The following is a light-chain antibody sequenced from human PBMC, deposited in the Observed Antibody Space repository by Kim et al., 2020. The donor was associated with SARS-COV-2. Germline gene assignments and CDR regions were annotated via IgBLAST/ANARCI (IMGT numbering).Light chain of an antibody. Sequence: DFVMTQSPLSLPVTPGEPASISCRSSQSLLHSNGYNYLDWYLQKPGQSPQLLIYLGSNRASGVPDRFSGSGSGTDFTLKISRVEAEDVGVYYCVQALQTPTFGQGTKVDIK. CDR2: LGS. J-gene: IGKJ1*01. V-gene: IGKV2-28*01. CDR3: VQALQTPT. CDR1: QSLLHSNGYNY.